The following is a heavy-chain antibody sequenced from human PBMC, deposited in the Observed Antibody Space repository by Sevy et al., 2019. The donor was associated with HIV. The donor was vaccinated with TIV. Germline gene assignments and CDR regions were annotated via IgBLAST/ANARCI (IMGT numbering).Heavy chain of an antibody. CDR3: ASAIVATIPHY. D-gene: IGHD5-12*01. Sequence: SETLSLTCTVSGGSISSYYWTWIRQPAGKGLEWIGHIHTSGRTNYNPSLKSRLTMSVDTSKNQSSLKLSSVTAADTAVYFCASAIVATIPHYWGQGTLVTVSS. V-gene: IGHV4-4*07. J-gene: IGHJ4*02. CDR1: GGSISSYY. CDR2: IHTSGRT.